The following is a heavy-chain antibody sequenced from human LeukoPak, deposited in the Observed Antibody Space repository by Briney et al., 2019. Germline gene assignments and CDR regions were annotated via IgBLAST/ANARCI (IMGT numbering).Heavy chain of an antibody. CDR3: VLGSPFDY. CDR1: GFTFSSYW. CDR2: ISSSSRSI. J-gene: IGHJ4*02. V-gene: IGHV3-48*02. Sequence: GGSLRLSCAASGFTFSSYWMNWVRQVPGKGLEWVSYISSSSRSIYYADSVKGRFTISRDNANNSLSLQMNSLRDEDTAVYYCVLGSPFDYWGQGTLVTVSS. D-gene: IGHD1-26*01.